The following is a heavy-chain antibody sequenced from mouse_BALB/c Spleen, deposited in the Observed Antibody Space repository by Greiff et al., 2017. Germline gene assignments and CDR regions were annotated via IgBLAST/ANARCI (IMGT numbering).Heavy chain of an antibody. CDR3: ASGPARGTPFAY. D-gene: IGHD3-1*01. Sequence: VQLQQSGPELVKPGASVKLSCTASGFNIKDTYMHWVKQRPEQGLEWIGRIDPANANTKYDPKFQGKATITADTSSNTAYLQLSSLTSEDTAVYYSASGPARGTPFAYWGQGTLVTVSA. CDR1: GFNIKDTY. V-gene: IGHV14-3*02. J-gene: IGHJ3*01. CDR2: IDPANANT.